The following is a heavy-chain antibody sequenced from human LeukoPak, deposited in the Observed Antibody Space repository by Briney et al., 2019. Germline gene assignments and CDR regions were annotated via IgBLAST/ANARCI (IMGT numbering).Heavy chain of an antibody. D-gene: IGHD5-24*01. CDR3: ARGWLRGTFDY. Sequence: SETLSLTCAVYGGSFSDYYWSWIRQHPGKGLEWIGYIYYSGSTYYNPSLKSRVTISVDTSKNQFSLKLSSVTAADTAVYYCARGWLRGTFDYWGQGTLVTVSS. CDR1: GGSFSDYY. J-gene: IGHJ4*02. CDR2: IYYSGST. V-gene: IGHV4-31*11.